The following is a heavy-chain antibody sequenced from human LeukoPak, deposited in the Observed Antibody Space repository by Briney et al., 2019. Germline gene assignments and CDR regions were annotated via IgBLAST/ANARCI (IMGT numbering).Heavy chain of an antibody. CDR1: GFTFSSYE. CDR3: ARIVVVPAARLDYSNSYYYFYYMDV. D-gene: IGHD2-2*01. V-gene: IGHV3-7*01. J-gene: IGHJ6*03. Sequence: GGSLRLSCAASGFTFSSYEMNWVRQAPGKGLEWVANIKQDGSEKYYVDSVKGRFTISRDNAKNSLYLQMNSLRAEDTAVYYCARIVVVPAARLDYSNSYYYFYYMDVRGKGTTVTVSS. CDR2: IKQDGSEK.